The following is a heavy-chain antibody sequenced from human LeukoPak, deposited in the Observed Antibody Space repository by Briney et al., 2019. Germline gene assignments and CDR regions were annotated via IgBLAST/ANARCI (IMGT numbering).Heavy chain of an antibody. CDR2: IYYSGST. Sequence: SETLSLTCTVSGGSISSYYWSWIRQPPGKGLEWIGYIYYSGSTNYNPSLKSRVTISVDTSKNQFSLKLSSVTAADTAVYYCARAITIFGVVDAFDIWGQRTMVTVSS. V-gene: IGHV4-59*01. J-gene: IGHJ3*02. D-gene: IGHD3-3*01. CDR3: ARAITIFGVVDAFDI. CDR1: GGSISSYY.